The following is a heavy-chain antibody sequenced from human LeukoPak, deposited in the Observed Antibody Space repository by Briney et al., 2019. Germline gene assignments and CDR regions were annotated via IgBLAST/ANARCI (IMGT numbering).Heavy chain of an antibody. CDR3: TTPVNDYPDAFDI. Sequence: SETLSLNCAVYGGSFSGYYWSWLRQPPGKGLEWIGETNHSGSTNYNPSLKSRVTISEDTSKKQFSLKLSPRTAAAAAVYLCTTPVNDYPDAFDIWDQGTMVTVSA. J-gene: IGHJ3*02. CDR2: TNHSGST. D-gene: IGHD4-11*01. V-gene: IGHV4-34*01. CDR1: GGSFSGYY.